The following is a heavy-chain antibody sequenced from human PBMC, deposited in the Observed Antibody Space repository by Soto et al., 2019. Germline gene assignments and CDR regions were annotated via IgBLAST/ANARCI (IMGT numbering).Heavy chain of an antibody. CDR3: ARDQGSAETIFGVVINYGMDV. V-gene: IGHV3-30-3*01. J-gene: IGHJ6*02. Sequence: GRSLRPSCAASGFTFRGNAMHCVRQAPGKALEWVAVISYDGSNKYYADAVKGRFTISRDNSKNTLYLQMTSMRAEDTAVYYCARDQGSAETIFGVVINYGMDVWGQGTTVTVSS. D-gene: IGHD3-3*01. CDR2: ISYDGSNK. CDR1: GFTFRGNA.